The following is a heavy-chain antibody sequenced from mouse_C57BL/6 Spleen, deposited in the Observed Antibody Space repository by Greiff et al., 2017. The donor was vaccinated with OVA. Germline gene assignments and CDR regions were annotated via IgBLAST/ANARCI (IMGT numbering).Heavy chain of an antibody. V-gene: IGHV1-61*01. Sequence: QVQLQQPGAELVRPGSSVKLSCKASGYTFTSYWMDWVKQRPGQGLEWIGNIYPSDSETHYNQKFKDKATLTVDKSSSTAYMQLSSLTSEDSAVYYCARLVTGIFDYWGQGTTLTVSS. CDR1: GYTFTSYW. CDR3: ARLVTGIFDY. J-gene: IGHJ2*01. CDR2: IYPSDSET. D-gene: IGHD4-1*01.